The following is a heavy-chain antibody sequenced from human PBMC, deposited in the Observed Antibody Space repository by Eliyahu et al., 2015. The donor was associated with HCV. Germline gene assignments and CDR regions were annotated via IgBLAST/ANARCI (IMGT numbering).Heavy chain of an antibody. CDR1: GFTXSSCA. D-gene: IGHD4-17*01. Sequence: EVXLLESGGGLVXPGGSLRLPXSAPGFTXSSCARSWVRQPPGKGXAWGSGXSGSGGSTYYADSVKGRYTISRDNSKNTLYVQMNSLRAEDTAVYYCVKDRTTVTTPIQWGQGTLVTVSS. V-gene: IGHV3-23*01. CDR2: XSGSGGST. CDR3: VKDRTTVTTPIQ. J-gene: IGHJ4*02.